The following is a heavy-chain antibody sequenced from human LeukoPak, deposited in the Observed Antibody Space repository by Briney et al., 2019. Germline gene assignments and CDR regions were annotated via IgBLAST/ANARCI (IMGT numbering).Heavy chain of an antibody. CDR1: GGSIDKYY. Sequence: SQTLSLTCTVSGGSIDKYYWTWIRQLPGRELEWLGYIYSTGSTMFNPSLHSRVAMSVDTSKNQFSLRLNSVTAADTAVYYCARLRGVVRGLIRWFDPWGQGTQVSVSS. D-gene: IGHD3-10*01. CDR2: IYSTGST. V-gene: IGHV4-59*01. CDR3: ARLRGVVRGLIRWFDP. J-gene: IGHJ5*02.